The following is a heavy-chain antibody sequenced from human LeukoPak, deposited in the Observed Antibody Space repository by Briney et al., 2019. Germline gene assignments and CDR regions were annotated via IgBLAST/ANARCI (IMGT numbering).Heavy chain of an antibody. V-gene: IGHV4-34*01. Sequence: SETLSLTCAVYGGSFSGYYWSWLRQPPGKGLEWIGEINHSGSTNYNPSLKSRVTISVDTSKNQFSLTLSSVTAADTPVYYCAGESYYFFWCGYFWGGGGYYFDYWGQGTLVTVSS. J-gene: IGHJ4*02. CDR1: GGSFSGYY. CDR3: AGESYYFFWCGYFWGGGGYYFDY. CDR2: INHSGST. D-gene: IGHD3-3*01.